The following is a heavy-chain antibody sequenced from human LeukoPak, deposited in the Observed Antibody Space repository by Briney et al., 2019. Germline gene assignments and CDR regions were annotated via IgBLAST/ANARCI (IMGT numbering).Heavy chain of an antibody. CDR2: ISRNGGST. D-gene: IGHD4/OR15-4a*01. CDR1: GFTFNSYP. CDR3: VKESGFMVAPNSAFDI. Sequence: GGSLRLSCSASGFTFNSYPVHWVRQAPGKGLEYVSGISRNGGSTYYADSVKGRFTISRDNSKNTLYLQMSSLRAEGTAVYYCVKESGFMVAPNSAFDIWGQGTMVTVSS. J-gene: IGHJ3*02. V-gene: IGHV3-64D*06.